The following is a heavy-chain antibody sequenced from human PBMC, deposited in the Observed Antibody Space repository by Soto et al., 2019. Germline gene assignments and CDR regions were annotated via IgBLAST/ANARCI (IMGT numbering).Heavy chain of an antibody. CDR2: IYYSGST. Sequence: PSETLSLTCTVSGGSISSYYWSWIRQPPGKGLEWIGYIYYSGSTNYNPSLKSRVTISVDTSKNQFSLKLSSVTAADTAVYYCARESHPDYDFWSGYPGAFDYWGQGTLVTVSS. CDR3: ARESHPDYDFWSGYPGAFDY. CDR1: GGSISSYY. J-gene: IGHJ4*02. D-gene: IGHD3-3*01. V-gene: IGHV4-59*01.